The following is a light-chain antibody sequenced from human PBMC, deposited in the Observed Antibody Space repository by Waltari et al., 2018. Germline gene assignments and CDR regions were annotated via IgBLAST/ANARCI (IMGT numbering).Light chain of an antibody. CDR3: CSYAVAYNFV. J-gene: IGLJ2*01. Sequence: QSALTQPRSVSGSPGQSVTISCTGTYDDVGGYDYFPWYQQHPGGVPKLLIYDVTKRPSGIPDRFSGSKSGTTASLTISALQADDEADYYCCSYAVAYNFVFGGGTTLTVL. V-gene: IGLV2-11*01. CDR1: YDDVGGYDY. CDR2: DVT.